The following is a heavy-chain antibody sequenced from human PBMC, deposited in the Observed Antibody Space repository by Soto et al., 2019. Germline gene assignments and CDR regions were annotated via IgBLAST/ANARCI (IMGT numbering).Heavy chain of an antibody. CDR1: GYTFASYY. Sequence: ASMEVCCKASGYTFASYYMQWVRHDPGQGLEWMGIINPSGGSTSYAQKFQGRVTMTRDTSTSTVYMELSSLRSEDTAVYYCARDAHYYDFWSGYNWFDPCGQRTLVTVSS. CDR3: ARDAHYYDFWSGYNWFDP. CDR2: INPSGGST. J-gene: IGHJ5*02. D-gene: IGHD3-3*01. V-gene: IGHV1-46*01.